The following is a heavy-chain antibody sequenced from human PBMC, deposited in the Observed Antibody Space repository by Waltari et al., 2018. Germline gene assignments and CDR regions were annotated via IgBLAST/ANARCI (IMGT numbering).Heavy chain of an antibody. CDR3: ARDRRIAASEVCDY. D-gene: IGHD6-13*01. CDR2: LWSDGNNK. Sequence: QLVESGGGVVQPGRSLRLSCAVSGFTLSSCAMHWVRQAPGKGLGWVAVLWSDGNNKYDADSGKGRFTISRDSSKNTLYLQMNSLRAEDTAVYYCARDRRIAASEVCDYWGQGTMVTVSS. V-gene: IGHV3-33*01. J-gene: IGHJ3*01. CDR1: GFTLSSCA.